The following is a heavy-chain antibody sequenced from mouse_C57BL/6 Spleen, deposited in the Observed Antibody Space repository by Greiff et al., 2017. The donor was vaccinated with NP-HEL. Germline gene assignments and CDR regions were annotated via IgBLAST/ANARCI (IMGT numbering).Heavy chain of an antibody. Sequence: EVQLQQSGPELVKPGASVKISCKASGYTFTDYYMNWVKQSHGKSLEWIGDINPNNGGTSYNQKFKGKATLTVDKSSSTAYMELRSLTSEDSAVYYCARWDYCYGSSYAYWYFGVWGTGTTVTVAS. CDR2: INPNNGGT. CDR1: GYTFTDYY. CDR3: ARWDYCYGSSYAYWYFGV. V-gene: IGHV1-26*01. D-gene: IGHD1-1*01. J-gene: IGHJ1*03.